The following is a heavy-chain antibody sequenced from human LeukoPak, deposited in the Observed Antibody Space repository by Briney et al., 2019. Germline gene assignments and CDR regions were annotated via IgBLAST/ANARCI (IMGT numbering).Heavy chain of an antibody. CDR3: ARRRDSGSSDAFDI. D-gene: IGHD1-26*01. CDR2: ISSSGTTI. J-gene: IGHJ3*02. CDR1: GFTFSSYS. V-gene: IGHV3-48*04. Sequence: GGSLRLSCVASGFTFSSYSMNWVRQAPGKGLEWVSYISSSGTTIYYADSVKGRFTISRDNAKNSLYLQMNSLRAEDTAVYYCARRRDSGSSDAFDIWGQGTMVTVSS.